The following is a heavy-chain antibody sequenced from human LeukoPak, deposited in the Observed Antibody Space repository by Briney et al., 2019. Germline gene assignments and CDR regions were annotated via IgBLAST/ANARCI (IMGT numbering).Heavy chain of an antibody. V-gene: IGHV4-30-2*01. CDR2: IYHSGST. Sequence: SETLSLTCAVSGGSISSGGYSWGWIRQPPGKGLEWIGYIYHSGSTYYNPSLKSRVTISVDRSKNQFSLKLSSVTAADTAVYFCAREVRVYWYFDLWGRGTLVTVSS. CDR3: AREVRVYWYFDL. J-gene: IGHJ2*01. CDR1: GGSISSGGYS.